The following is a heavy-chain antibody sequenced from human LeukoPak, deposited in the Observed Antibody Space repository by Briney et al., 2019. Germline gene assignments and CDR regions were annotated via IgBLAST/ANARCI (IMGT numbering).Heavy chain of an antibody. CDR3: ARVYYYDSSGPFDY. V-gene: IGHV4-39*01. CDR1: GGSISSSIYY. Sequence: PSETLSLTCIVSGGSISSSIYYWAWVRQPPGKGLEWIGSIYHSGSTYYNPSLKSRVTISVDTSKNQFSLKLSSVTAADTAVYYCARVYYYDSSGPFDYWGQGTLVTVSS. D-gene: IGHD3-22*01. CDR2: IYHSGST. J-gene: IGHJ4*02.